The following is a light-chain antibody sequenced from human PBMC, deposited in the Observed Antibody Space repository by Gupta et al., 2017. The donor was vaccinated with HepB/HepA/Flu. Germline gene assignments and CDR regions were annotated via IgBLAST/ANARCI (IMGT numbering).Light chain of an antibody. J-gene: IGKJ4*01. CDR3: MQGRHHPCT. CDR2: VVS. Sequence: DLVMTQFPLSLPVTPGEPASISCRSSQSLLNSNGYHYLDWYVQKPGQSPQRLISVVSLRASGVPDRFSGSGSGTDVTLTISRVEAEDVGFYYCMQGRHHPCTFGRGTKVEIK. CDR1: QSLLNSNGYHY. V-gene: IGKV2-28*01.